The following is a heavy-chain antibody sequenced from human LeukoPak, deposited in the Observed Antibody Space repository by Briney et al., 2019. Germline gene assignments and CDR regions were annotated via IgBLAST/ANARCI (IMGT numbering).Heavy chain of an antibody. CDR3: ARDRGGSDYYYGMDV. V-gene: IGHV3-30-3*01. Sequence: QSGRSLRLSCAASGFTFSSYAMHWVRQAPGKGLEWVAVISYDGSNKYYADSVKGRFTISRDNSKNTLYLQMNSLRAEDTAVYYCARDRGGSDYYYGMDVWGQGTTVTVSS. D-gene: IGHD3-10*01. CDR2: ISYDGSNK. J-gene: IGHJ6*02. CDR1: GFTFSSYA.